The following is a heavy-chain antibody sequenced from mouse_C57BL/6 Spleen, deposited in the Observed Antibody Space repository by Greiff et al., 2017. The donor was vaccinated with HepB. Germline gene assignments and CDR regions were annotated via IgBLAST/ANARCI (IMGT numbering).Heavy chain of an antibody. D-gene: IGHD2-4*01. Sequence: VQLQQSGPELVKPGASVKISCKASGYSFTGYYMNWVKQSPEKSLEWIGEINPSTGGTTYNQKFKAKATLTVDKSSSTAYMQLKSLTSEDSAVYYCARGHYDSFDYWGQGTTLTVSS. V-gene: IGHV1-42*01. CDR1: GYSFTGYY. J-gene: IGHJ2*01. CDR3: ARGHYDSFDY. CDR2: INPSTGGT.